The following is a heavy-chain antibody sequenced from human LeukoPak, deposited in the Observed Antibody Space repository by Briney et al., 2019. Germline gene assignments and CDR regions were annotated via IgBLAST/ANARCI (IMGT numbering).Heavy chain of an antibody. CDR2: INAGNGNT. Sequence: GASVKVSCKASGYTFTSYVMHWVRQAPGQRLEWMGWINAGNGNTKYSQKFQGRVTITRDTSASTAYMELSSLRSEDTAVYYCARARGGKWASYYYYGMDVWGQGTTVTVSS. CDR1: GYTFTSYV. V-gene: IGHV1-3*01. D-gene: IGHD1-26*01. J-gene: IGHJ6*02. CDR3: ARARGGKWASYYYYGMDV.